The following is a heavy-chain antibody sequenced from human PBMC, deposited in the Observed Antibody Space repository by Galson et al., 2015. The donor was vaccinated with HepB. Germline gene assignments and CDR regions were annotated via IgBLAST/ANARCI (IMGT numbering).Heavy chain of an antibody. V-gene: IGHV1-2*02. Sequence: SVKVSCKASGGTFSSYAISWVRQAPGQELEWMGWINPNSGGTNYAQKFQGRVTMTRDTSISTAYMELSRLRSDDTAVYYCASSPIQYYYDSSGSEEPFDYWGQGTLVTVSS. D-gene: IGHD3-22*01. J-gene: IGHJ4*02. CDR1: GGTFSSYA. CDR2: INPNSGGT. CDR3: ASSPIQYYYDSSGSEEPFDY.